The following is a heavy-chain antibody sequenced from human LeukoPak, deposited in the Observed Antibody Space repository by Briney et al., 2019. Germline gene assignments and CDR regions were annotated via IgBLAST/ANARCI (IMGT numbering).Heavy chain of an antibody. Sequence: PGESLRISCKGSGYSFTSYWISWVRQMPGKGLEWVGRIDPSDSYTNYSPSFQGHVTISADKPISTAYLQWSSLKASDTAMYYCARQGGPFRDGYNYDDYWGQGTLVTVSS. V-gene: IGHV5-10-1*01. CDR2: IDPSDSYT. CDR3: ARQGGPFRDGYNYDDY. CDR1: GYSFTSYW. D-gene: IGHD5-24*01. J-gene: IGHJ4*02.